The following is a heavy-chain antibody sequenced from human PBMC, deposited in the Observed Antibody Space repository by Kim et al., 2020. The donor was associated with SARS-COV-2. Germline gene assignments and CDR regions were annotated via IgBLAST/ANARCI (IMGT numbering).Heavy chain of an antibody. CDR3: VRDLSQWSWFDP. J-gene: IGHJ5*02. CDR2: ISYSGST. CDR1: GVPVTRGSYH. D-gene: IGHD2-8*01. V-gene: IGHV4-61*01. Sequence: SETLSLTCTVSGVPVTRGSYHWSWIRQPPGKGLEWIGYISYSGSTDYNPSLKSRVTISADTSKNQFSLNLSSVTAADTAVYYCVRDLSQWSWFDPWGQGTLVTVSS.